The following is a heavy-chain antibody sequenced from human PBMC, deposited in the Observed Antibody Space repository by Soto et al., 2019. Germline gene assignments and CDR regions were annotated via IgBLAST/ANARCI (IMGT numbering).Heavy chain of an antibody. CDR1: GYTFTSYG. CDR3: ATISEYYYDSSGYHYYYGMDV. D-gene: IGHD3-22*01. V-gene: IGHV1-18*04. Sequence: ASVKVSCKASGYTFTSYGISWVRQAPGQGLEWMGWISAYNGNTNYAQKLQGRVTMTTDTSTSTAYTELRSLRSDDTAVYYCATISEYYYDSSGYHYYYGMDVWGQGTTVTVSS. J-gene: IGHJ6*02. CDR2: ISAYNGNT.